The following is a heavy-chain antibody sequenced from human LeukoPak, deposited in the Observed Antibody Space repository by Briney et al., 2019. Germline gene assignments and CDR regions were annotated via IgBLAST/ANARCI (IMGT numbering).Heavy chain of an antibody. D-gene: IGHD2-2*01. V-gene: IGHV1-18*01. CDR1: GYTFSSYG. CDR3: ARDVGDIVTIPAAISVP. J-gene: IGHJ5*02. CDR2: ISAYNGNT. Sequence: ASVKVSCKASGYTFSSYGISWVRQAPGQGREWMGWISAYNGNTNYAPMVQGRVTMTTDTSTSTAYMEVRSLRSDDTAMYYCARDVGDIVTIPAAISVPWGQGTLVTVSS.